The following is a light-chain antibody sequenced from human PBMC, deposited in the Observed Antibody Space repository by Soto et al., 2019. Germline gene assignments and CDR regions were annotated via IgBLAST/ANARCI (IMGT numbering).Light chain of an antibody. Sequence: DIQMTQSPSALSASVGDRVTIACRASQSISGWLAWYQQKPGKAPKLLIYKASTLEAGVPSSFSGSGSGTEFTLTISSLQPDDSASYYCQQYNSYPVTFGGGTKVEIE. CDR2: KAS. V-gene: IGKV1-5*03. J-gene: IGKJ4*01. CDR3: QQYNSYPVT. CDR1: QSISGW.